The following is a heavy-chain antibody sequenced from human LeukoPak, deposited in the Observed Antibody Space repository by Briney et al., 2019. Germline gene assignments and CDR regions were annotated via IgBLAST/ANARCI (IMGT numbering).Heavy chain of an antibody. D-gene: IGHD3-3*01. CDR3: ARAQDDFWSGNYYYYYYMDV. CDR1: GGTFSSYA. V-gene: IGHV1-69*13. Sequence: GASVKVSCKASGGTFSSYAISWVRQAPGQGLEWMGGIIPIFGTANYAQKFQGRVTITADESTSTAYMELSSLRSEDTAVYYCARAQDDFWSGNYYYYYYMDVWGKGTTVTVSS. CDR2: IIPIFGTA. J-gene: IGHJ6*03.